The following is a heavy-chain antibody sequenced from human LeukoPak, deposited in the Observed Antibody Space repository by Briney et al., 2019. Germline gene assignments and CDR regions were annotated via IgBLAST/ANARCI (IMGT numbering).Heavy chain of an antibody. J-gene: IGHJ4*02. D-gene: IGHD6-13*01. V-gene: IGHV3-21*01. CDR1: GFTFSSYS. Sequence: PGGSLRLSCAASGFTFSSYSMNWVRQAPGKGLEWVSSISSSSSYIYYADSVKGRFTISRDNAKNSLYLQMNSLRAEDTAVYYCARSVVVAAAGGGYWGQGTLVTVSS. CDR2: ISSSSSYI. CDR3: ARSVVVAAAGGGY.